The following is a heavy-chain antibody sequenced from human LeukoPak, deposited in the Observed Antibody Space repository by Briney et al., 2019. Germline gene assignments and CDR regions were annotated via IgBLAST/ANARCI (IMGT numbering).Heavy chain of an antibody. CDR2: ISGSGGST. CDR1: GFTFSNYG. Sequence: GGSLRLSCAASGFTFSNYGMSWVRQAPGKGLEWVSAISGSGGSTYYADSVKGRCTISRDTSKNTLYLQMNSLRAEDTAIYYCAKDDAWLRFLYWGQGTLVTVSS. V-gene: IGHV3-23*01. CDR3: AKDDAWLRFLY. J-gene: IGHJ4*02. D-gene: IGHD5-12*01.